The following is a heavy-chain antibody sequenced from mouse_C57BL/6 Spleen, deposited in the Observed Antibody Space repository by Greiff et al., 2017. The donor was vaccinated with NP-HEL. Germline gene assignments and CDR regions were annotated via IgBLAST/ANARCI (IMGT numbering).Heavy chain of an antibody. CDR1: GFSLTSYG. Sequence: VQLQQSGPGLVQPSQSLSITCTASGFSLTSYGVHWVRQSPGKGLEWLGVIWSGGSTDYDAAFITRLSNSKDNSKSQIFFKMNSLQADDTAIYYCARNSYDGFPLAYWGQGTLVTVSA. CDR3: ARNSYDGFPLAY. J-gene: IGHJ3*01. D-gene: IGHD2-3*01. CDR2: IWSGGST. V-gene: IGHV2-2*01.